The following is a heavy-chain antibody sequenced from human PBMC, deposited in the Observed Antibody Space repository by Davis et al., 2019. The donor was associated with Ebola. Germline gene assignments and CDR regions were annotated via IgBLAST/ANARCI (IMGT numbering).Heavy chain of an antibody. CDR3: GKDTSNIWFDI. Sequence: GESLKISCAASGFIFSSYVMSWVRQAPGKGLEWVSTLGTSADTYYADSVKGRFTISTDNSKNTLYLQMNGLRVEDTAIYYCGKDTSNIWFDIWSQGTMVTVSS. CDR1: GFIFSSYV. J-gene: IGHJ3*02. V-gene: IGHV3-23*01. D-gene: IGHD1-26*01. CDR2: LGTSADT.